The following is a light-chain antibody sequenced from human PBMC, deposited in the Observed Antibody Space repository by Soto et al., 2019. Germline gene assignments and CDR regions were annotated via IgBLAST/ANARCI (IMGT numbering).Light chain of an antibody. J-gene: IGKJ5*01. Sequence: EIVLTQSPATLSLSPGESATLSCRASRSVSNYLAWYQQKPGQAPRLLIYDASSRPTVIPAGFSGSGSGTDFTLTISSLEPEDFALYYCQQRSNWPLTFVQGTRLEIK. CDR3: QQRSNWPLT. CDR2: DAS. V-gene: IGKV3-11*01. CDR1: RSVSNY.